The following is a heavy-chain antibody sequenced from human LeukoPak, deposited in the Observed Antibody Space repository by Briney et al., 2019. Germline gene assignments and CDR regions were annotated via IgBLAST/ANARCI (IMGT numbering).Heavy chain of an antibody. V-gene: IGHV3-21*01. CDR2: ISSSSSYI. D-gene: IGHD1-7*01. CDR3: ARENWNYAYRAAFDI. J-gene: IGHJ3*02. CDR1: GFTFSNYS. Sequence: GGSLRLSCAASGFTFSNYSMTWVRQAPGKGLEWVSSISSSSSYIYYADSVKGRFTISRGNAKNSLYLQMNSLRAEDTAVYYCARENWNYAYRAAFDIWGQGTTVTVSS.